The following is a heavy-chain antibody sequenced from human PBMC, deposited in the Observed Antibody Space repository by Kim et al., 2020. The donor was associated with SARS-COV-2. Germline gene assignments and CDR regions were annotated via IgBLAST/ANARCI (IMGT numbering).Heavy chain of an antibody. J-gene: IGHJ4*02. Sequence: GGSLRLSCAASGFSFSTYSMNWVRQAPGKGLEWISYISSSGSAINYADSVKGRFTISRDNARNSLYLQVNSLRDEDTAVYYCARGGLASAWGDYWGQGTLVTVPS. V-gene: IGHV3-48*02. D-gene: IGHD3-16*01. CDR2: ISSSGSAI. CDR1: GFSFSTYS. CDR3: ARGGLASAWGDY.